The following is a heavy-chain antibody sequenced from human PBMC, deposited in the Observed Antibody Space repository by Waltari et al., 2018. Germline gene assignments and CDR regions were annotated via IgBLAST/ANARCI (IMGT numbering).Heavy chain of an antibody. CDR3: ARGGYSSGWYYFDY. D-gene: IGHD6-19*01. J-gene: IGHJ4*02. CDR2: IKQDGSEK. V-gene: IGHV3-7*03. CDR1: GFTFSTYW. Sequence: EVQLVESGGGLVQPGGSLRLSCAASGFTFSTYWISWVRPAPGKGLEWVANIKQDGSEKYYVDSVKGRFTISRDNAKNSLYLQMNSLRAEDTAVYYCARGGYSSGWYYFDYWGQGTLVTVSS.